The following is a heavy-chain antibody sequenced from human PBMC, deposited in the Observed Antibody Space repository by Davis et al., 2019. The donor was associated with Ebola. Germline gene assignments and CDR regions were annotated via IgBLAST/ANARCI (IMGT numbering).Heavy chain of an antibody. D-gene: IGHD5-12*01. Sequence: GASLNISCAASAFTFSASAMHLVRQASGKGLEWVGRIRSKANSYATAYAASVKGRFTISRDDSKNTAYLQMNSLKTEDTAVYYCTSGGYQAEYWGQGTLVTVSS. CDR2: IRSKANSYAT. V-gene: IGHV3-73*01. CDR3: TSGGYQAEY. CDR1: AFTFSASA. J-gene: IGHJ4*02.